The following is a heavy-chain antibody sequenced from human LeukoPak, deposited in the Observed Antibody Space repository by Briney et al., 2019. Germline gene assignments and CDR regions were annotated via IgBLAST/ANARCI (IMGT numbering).Heavy chain of an antibody. CDR1: GFTFSHYA. V-gene: IGHV3-23*01. CDR2: VSDSGGST. J-gene: IGHJ3*02. CDR3: AKDRAGAHAVDI. D-gene: IGHD1-26*01. Sequence: GGSLRLSCAASGFTFSHYAMSWVRQAPGKGLEWVSAVSDSGGSTYYADSVKGRFTISRDNSKNTLYLQMNSLRAEDTAVYYCAKDRAGAHAVDIWGQGTMVTVSS.